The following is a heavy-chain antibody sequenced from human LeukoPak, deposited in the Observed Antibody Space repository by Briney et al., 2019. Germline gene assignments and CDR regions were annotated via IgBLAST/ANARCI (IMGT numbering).Heavy chain of an antibody. V-gene: IGHV4-59*01. CDR2: IYYSGST. D-gene: IGHD4-17*01. CDR3: ARLRRGTVTELDY. J-gene: IGHJ4*02. CDR1: GGSISSYY. Sequence: SETLSLTCTVSGGSISSYYWSWIRQPPGKGLEWIGYIYYSGSTNYNPSLESRVTISVDTSKNQFTLRLTSVTAADTAVYYCARLRRGTVTELDYWGQGILVTVSA.